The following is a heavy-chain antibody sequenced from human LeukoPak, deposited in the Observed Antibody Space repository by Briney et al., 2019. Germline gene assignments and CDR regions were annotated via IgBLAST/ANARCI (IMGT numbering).Heavy chain of an antibody. D-gene: IGHD6-19*01. Sequence: PGGSLRLSCAASGFTFSSYSMNWVRQAPGKGLEWVSSISSSSSYIYYADSVKGRFTISRDNAKNSLYLQMNSLRAEDTAVYYCAREGSSGQYYYYYYYMDVWGKGTTVTVSS. CDR1: GFTFSSYS. CDR3: AREGSSGQYYYYYYYMDV. CDR2: ISSSSSYI. V-gene: IGHV3-21*01. J-gene: IGHJ6*03.